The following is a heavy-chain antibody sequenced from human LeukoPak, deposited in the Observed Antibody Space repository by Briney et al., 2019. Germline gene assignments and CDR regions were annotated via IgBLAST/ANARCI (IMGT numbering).Heavy chain of an antibody. CDR1: GDSVSNNSAA. V-gene: IGHV6-1*01. CDR2: TYFRAKWYN. Sequence: SQTLSRTCAVSGDSVSNNSAAWNWIRQSPSRGLEWLGRTYFRAKWYNDYAVSVKSRITINPDTSKNQFSLQVNSVPPEDTAVYYCARAPPPIIAVAGSFDYWGQGTLVTVSS. J-gene: IGHJ4*02. CDR3: ARAPPPIIAVAGSFDY. D-gene: IGHD6-19*01.